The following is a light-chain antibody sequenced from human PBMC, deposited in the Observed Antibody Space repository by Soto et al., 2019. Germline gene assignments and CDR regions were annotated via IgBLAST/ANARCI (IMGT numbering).Light chain of an antibody. CDR2: GAS. CDR3: QQYNTWPPMYT. J-gene: IGKJ2*01. Sequence: EIVMTQSPATLSVSPGERATLSCRASQSVSSNLAWYQQKPGQAPRLLIYGASTRATGIPARFSGSASGTEFALTISSLQSEDFAVYYCQQYNTWPPMYTFGQGTKLEIK. V-gene: IGKV3-15*01. CDR1: QSVSSN.